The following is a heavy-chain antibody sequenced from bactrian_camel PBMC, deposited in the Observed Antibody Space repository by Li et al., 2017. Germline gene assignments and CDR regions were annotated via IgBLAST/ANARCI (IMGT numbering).Heavy chain of an antibody. Sequence: VQLVESGGGSVQAGGSLRLSCEVSGKIYRRYCMGWFRQAQGMEREGVAVIATAGGQTYYAKNSVYLQMNDLKPEDTGVYYCGADRGDERDWDCARGGRWLTSPESYRGQGTQVTVS. CDR1: GKIYRRYC. CDR2: IATAGGQT. V-gene: IGHV3S54*01. D-gene: IGHD3*01. CDR3: GGRWLTSPESY. J-gene: IGHJ4*01.